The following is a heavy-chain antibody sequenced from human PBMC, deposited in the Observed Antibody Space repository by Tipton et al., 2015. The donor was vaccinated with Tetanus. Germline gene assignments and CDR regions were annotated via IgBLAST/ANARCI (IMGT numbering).Heavy chain of an antibody. D-gene: IGHD5-24*01. CDR3: ARIGWLQQNKPAFDI. J-gene: IGHJ3*02. CDR1: GSLRSYY. CDR2: IYYTGNP. V-gene: IGHV4-59*01. Sequence: TLSLTCSVSGSLRSYYWSWIRQAPGKGLEWIGQIYYTGNPRYNPSLKSRVSISVDTSKGQFSLKLTSLTTADTAVYYCARIGWLQQNKPAFDIWGQGTVVTVSS.